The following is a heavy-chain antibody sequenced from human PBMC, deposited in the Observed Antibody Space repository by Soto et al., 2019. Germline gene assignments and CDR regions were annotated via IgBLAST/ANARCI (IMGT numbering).Heavy chain of an antibody. CDR2: IWYDGSNK. V-gene: IGHV3-33*01. J-gene: IGHJ4*02. D-gene: IGHD1-26*01. Sequence: QVQLVESGGGVVQPGRSLRLSCAASGFTFSSYGMHWVRQAPGKGLEWVAVIWYDGSNKYYADSVKGRFTISRDNSKNTLYLQMNSLRAEDTAVYYCASQRDGPGSYRDYWGQGTLVTVSS. CDR1: GFTFSSYG. CDR3: ASQRDGPGSYRDY.